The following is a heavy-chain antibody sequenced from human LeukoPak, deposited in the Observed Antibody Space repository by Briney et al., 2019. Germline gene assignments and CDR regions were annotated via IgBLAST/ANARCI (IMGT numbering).Heavy chain of an antibody. V-gene: IGHV3-74*03. CDR2: VRSDGAGP. CDR3: ARSTSGTYDY. CDR1: GFTFSSYW. J-gene: IGHJ4*02. Sequence: GGSLRLSCAASGFTFSSYWMHWVRQVPGKGLMWVSRVRSDGAGPTYAASVKGQFTTSRDNAKNTLYLQMNSLRVEDTAVYYCARSTSGTYDYWGQGTSVIVSS. D-gene: IGHD1-26*01.